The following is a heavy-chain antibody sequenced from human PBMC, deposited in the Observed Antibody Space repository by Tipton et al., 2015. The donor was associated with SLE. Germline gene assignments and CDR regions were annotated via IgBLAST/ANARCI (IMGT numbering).Heavy chain of an antibody. J-gene: IGHJ4*02. V-gene: IGHV4-34*01. D-gene: IGHD6-13*01. CDR1: GGSFSGYY. CDR3: ARAPGIAAAGSFDY. CDR2: IYHSGST. Sequence: TLSLTCAVYGGSFSGYYWSWIRQPPGKGLEWIGSIYHSGSTYYNPSLKSRVTISVDTSKNQFSLKLSSVTAADTAVYYCARAPGIAAAGSFDYWGQGTLVTVSS.